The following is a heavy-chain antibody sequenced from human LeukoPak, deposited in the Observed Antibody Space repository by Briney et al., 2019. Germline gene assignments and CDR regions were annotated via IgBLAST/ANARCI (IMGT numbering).Heavy chain of an antibody. D-gene: IGHD2-21*01. CDR2: IKEGEDEE. V-gene: IGHV3-7*01. Sequence: GGSLRLSCVASGFTFSNFWMSGVRQAPEKGLEWVALIKEGEDEEYYVDSVKGRFTISRDNAKNSVYLQMSSLRAEDKAMYYCANGRGEGWGQGTRVSVSS. CDR3: ANGRGEG. J-gene: IGHJ4*02. CDR1: GFTFSNFW.